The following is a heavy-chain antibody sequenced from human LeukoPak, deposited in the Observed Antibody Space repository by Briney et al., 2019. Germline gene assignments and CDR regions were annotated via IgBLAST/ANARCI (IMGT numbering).Heavy chain of an antibody. CDR3: ASGSSGYYVHFDY. J-gene: IGHJ4*02. CDR1: GYSFTSYW. CDR2: IYPGDSDT. D-gene: IGHD3-22*01. Sequence: GESLKISCKGSGYSFTSYWIGSVRQMPGKGLEWMGIIYPGDSDTKYSPSFQGQVTISADKSLSTAYLQWSSLKASDTAMYYCASGSSGYYVHFDYWGQGTLVTVSS. V-gene: IGHV5-51*01.